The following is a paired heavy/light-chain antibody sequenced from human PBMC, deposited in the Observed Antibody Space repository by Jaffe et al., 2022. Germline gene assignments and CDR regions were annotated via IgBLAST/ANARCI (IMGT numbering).Light chain of an antibody. Sequence: QSALTQPRSVSGSPGQSVTISCTGTSSDVGGYNYVSWYQQHPGKAPKLMIYDVSKRPSGVPDRFSGSKSGNTASLTISGLQAEDEADYYCCSYAGSSYVFGTGTKVTVL. J-gene: IGLJ1*01. V-gene: IGLV2-11*01. CDR2: DVS. CDR1: SSDVGGYNY. CDR3: CSYAGSSYV.
Heavy chain of an antibody. V-gene: IGHV3-23*01. D-gene: IGHD3-10*01. J-gene: IGHJ4*02. CDR3: AKVQYDFWSGYPDYYGSGSYYNGHFGG. CDR2: ISGSGGST. Sequence: EVQLLESGGGLVQPGGSLRLSCAASGFTFSSYAMSWVRQAPGKGLEWVSAISGSGGSTYYADSVKGRFTISRDNSKNTLYLQMNSLRAEDTAVYYCAKVQYDFWSGYPDYYGSGSYYNGHFGGWGQGTLVTVSS. CDR1: GFTFSSYA.